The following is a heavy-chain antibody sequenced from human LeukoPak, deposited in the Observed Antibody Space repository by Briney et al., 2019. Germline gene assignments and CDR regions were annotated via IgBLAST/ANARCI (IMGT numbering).Heavy chain of an antibody. V-gene: IGHV3-21*01. D-gene: IGHD3-10*01. CDR3: ARAVWFGELEH. CDR2: ISSSSSYI. CDR1: GFTFSSYS. Sequence: GGSLRLSCAASGFTFSSYSMNWVRQAPGKGLEWVSSISSSSSYIYYADPVKGRFTISRDNAKNSLYLQMNSLRAEDTAVYYCARAVWFGELEHWGQGTLVTVSS. J-gene: IGHJ4*02.